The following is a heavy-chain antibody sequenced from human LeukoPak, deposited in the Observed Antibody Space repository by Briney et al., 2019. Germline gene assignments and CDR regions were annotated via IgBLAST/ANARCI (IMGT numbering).Heavy chain of an antibody. Sequence: GGSLRLSCAASGFTFSDYYMNWIRQAPGKGLECVSYISSSGRTIYNADSVKGRFTISRDNAKNSLYLQMNSLRAEDTAVYYCARDMTRGMDVWGQGTTVTVSS. V-gene: IGHV3-11*01. CDR1: GFTFSDYY. CDR2: ISSSGRTI. J-gene: IGHJ6*02. CDR3: ARDMTRGMDV.